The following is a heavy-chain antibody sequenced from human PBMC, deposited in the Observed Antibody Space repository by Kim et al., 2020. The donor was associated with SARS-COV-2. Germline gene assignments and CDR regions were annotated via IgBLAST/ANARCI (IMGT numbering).Heavy chain of an antibody. V-gene: IGHV4-59*01. Sequence: LRSRVTISVDTAKNHFSLKLSSVTAADTAVYYCARVKGIGYSRSPDAFDIWGQGTMVTVSS. D-gene: IGHD3-22*01. J-gene: IGHJ3*02. CDR3: ARVKGIGYSRSPDAFDI.